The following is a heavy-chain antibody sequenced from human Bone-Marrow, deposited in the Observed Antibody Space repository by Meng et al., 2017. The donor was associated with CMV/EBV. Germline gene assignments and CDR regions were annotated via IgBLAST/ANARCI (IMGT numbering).Heavy chain of an antibody. Sequence: GESLKISCAASGFTFSSYSMNWVRQAPGKGLEWVAVVSYDGSNKYYADSVKGRFTISRDNSKTSLYLEMNSLRPEDTAVYYCARDTRSYPTGVHYWGQGTLVTVSS. D-gene: IGHD3-10*01. CDR2: VSYDGSNK. V-gene: IGHV3-30*03. J-gene: IGHJ4*02. CDR1: GFTFSSYS. CDR3: ARDTRSYPTGVHY.